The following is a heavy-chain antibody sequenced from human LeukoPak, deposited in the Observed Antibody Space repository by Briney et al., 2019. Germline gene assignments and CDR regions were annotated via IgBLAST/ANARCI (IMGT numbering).Heavy chain of an antibody. CDR2: VTSSSSTI. CDR3: ARGTSPFDP. CDR1: GFTFSNYA. Sequence: PGGSLRLSCAASGFTFSNYAMSWVRQAPGKGPEWISYVTSSSSTIYYADSVKGRFTISRDNAKNSLYLQMNSLRDEDTALYYCARGTSPFDPWGRGTLVTVSS. J-gene: IGHJ5*02. V-gene: IGHV3-48*02.